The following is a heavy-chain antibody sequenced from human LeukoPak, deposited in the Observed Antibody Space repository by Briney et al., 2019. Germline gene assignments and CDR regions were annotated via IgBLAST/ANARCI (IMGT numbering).Heavy chain of an antibody. V-gene: IGHV3-23*01. J-gene: IGHJ4*02. CDR2: ISGNGGDT. CDR3: ARDDGAQSSSWYDFDY. Sequence: PAGGSLRLSCAASGFTFTNYAMSWVRQAPGKGLEWVSGISGNGGDTWYADSVKGRFTISRDNSKKTTNLQMNSLRAEDTAIYYCARDDGAQSSSWYDFDYWGQGTLVTVSS. CDR1: GFTFTNYA. D-gene: IGHD6-13*01.